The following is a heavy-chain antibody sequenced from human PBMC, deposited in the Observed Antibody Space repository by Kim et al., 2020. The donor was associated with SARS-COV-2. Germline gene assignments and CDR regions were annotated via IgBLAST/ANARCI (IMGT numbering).Heavy chain of an antibody. CDR3: ARGRRNVLAARRGHSFDY. CDR2: INHSGST. Sequence: SETLSLTCAVYGGSFSGYYWSWIRQPPGKGLEWIGEINHSGSTNYNPSLKSRVTISVDTSKNQFSLKLSSVTAADTAVYYCARGRRNVLAARRGHSFDYWGQGTLVTVSS. D-gene: IGHD6-6*01. V-gene: IGHV4-34*01. CDR1: GGSFSGYY. J-gene: IGHJ4*02.